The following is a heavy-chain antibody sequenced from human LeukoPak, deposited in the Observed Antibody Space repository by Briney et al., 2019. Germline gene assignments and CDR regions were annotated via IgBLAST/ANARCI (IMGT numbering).Heavy chain of an antibody. CDR2: INHSGST. D-gene: IGHD6-13*01. CDR1: GGSFSGYY. Sequence: SKTLSLTCAVYGGSFSGYYWSWIRQPPGKGLEWIGEINHSGSTNYNPSLKSRVTISVDTSKNQFSLKLSSVTAADTAVYYCARGFYSSRPKDYWGQGTLVTVSS. V-gene: IGHV4-34*01. CDR3: ARGFYSSRPKDY. J-gene: IGHJ4*02.